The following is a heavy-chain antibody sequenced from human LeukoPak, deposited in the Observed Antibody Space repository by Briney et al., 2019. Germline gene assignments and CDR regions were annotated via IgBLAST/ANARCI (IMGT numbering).Heavy chain of an antibody. Sequence: ASVKVSCKASGYTFTGYYMHWVRQAPGQGLEWMGWINPNSGGTNYAQKFQGRVTMTRDTSTSTVYMELSSLRSEDTAVYYCARVYGSGSFDGMDVWGQGTTVTVSS. V-gene: IGHV1-2*02. D-gene: IGHD3-10*01. CDR3: ARVYGSGSFDGMDV. J-gene: IGHJ6*02. CDR1: GYTFTGYY. CDR2: INPNSGGT.